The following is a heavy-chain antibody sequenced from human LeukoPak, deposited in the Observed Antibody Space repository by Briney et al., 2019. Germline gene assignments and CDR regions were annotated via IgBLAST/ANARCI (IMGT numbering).Heavy chain of an antibody. D-gene: IGHD1-20*01. V-gene: IGHV4-59*01. Sequence: PSETLSLTCTVSGGTISSYYWSWIRQPPGKGLEWIGYIYYSGSTNYNPSLKSRVTISVDTSKNQFSLKLSSVTAADTAVYYCARYNWALDYWGQGTLVTVSS. J-gene: IGHJ4*02. CDR1: GGTISSYY. CDR2: IYYSGST. CDR3: ARYNWALDY.